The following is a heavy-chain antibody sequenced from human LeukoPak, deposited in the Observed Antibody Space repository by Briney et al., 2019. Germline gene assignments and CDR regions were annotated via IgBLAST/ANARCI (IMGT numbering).Heavy chain of an antibody. CDR3: ARYDPPTSPHFGI. CDR1: GGSISSSSYY. D-gene: IGHD3-3*01. J-gene: IGHJ3*02. Sequence: SETLSLTCTVSGGSISSSSYYWGWIRQPPGKGMEWIGSIYYSGSTYYNLSLKSRVTISVDTSKNQFSLKLSSVTAADTAVYYCARYDPPTSPHFGIWGQGTMVTVSS. CDR2: IYYSGST. V-gene: IGHV4-39*01.